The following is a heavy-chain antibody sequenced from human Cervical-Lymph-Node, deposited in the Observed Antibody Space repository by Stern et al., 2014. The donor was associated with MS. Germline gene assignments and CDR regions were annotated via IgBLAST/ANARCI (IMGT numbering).Heavy chain of an antibody. V-gene: IGHV4-31*03. D-gene: IGHD2-21*02. CDR3: ARGSGDWAHSWFDP. J-gene: IGHJ5*02. CDR2: IYYSGST. Sequence: VQLQESGPGLVKPSQTLSLTCNVSGGSVNSGGNYWSWIRQHPGKGLEWVGYIYYSGSTYYNPSLKSRVFISIDTSKNQFSLDLRSVTAADTAIYYCARGSGDWAHSWFDPWGQGTLVTVSS. CDR1: GGSVNSGGNY.